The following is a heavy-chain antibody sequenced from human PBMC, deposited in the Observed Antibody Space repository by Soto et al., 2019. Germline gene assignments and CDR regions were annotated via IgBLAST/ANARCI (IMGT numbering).Heavy chain of an antibody. CDR3: ARAASSTWYLAY. J-gene: IGHJ4*02. Sequence: GGSLRLSCVASGFTFSTYAMHWVRQAPGKGLEYVSALTNNGGTTYYATSVKGRFTISRDNSKNTLYLQMGSLRAEDMAVYYCARAASSTWYLAYWGQGTLVTVSS. V-gene: IGHV3-64*01. D-gene: IGHD6-13*01. CDR1: GFTFSTYA. CDR2: LTNNGGTT.